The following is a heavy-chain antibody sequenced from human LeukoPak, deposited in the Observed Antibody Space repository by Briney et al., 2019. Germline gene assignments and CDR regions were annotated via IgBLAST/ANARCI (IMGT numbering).Heavy chain of an antibody. CDR2: ISYDGSNK. Sequence: GGSLRLSCAASGFTFSSYAMHWVRQAPGKGLEWVAVISYDGSNKYYADSVKGRFTISRDNSKNTLYLQMNSLRAEDTAVYYCAKDDCSGGSCYISYWGQGTLVTVSS. D-gene: IGHD2-15*01. J-gene: IGHJ4*02. CDR1: GFTFSSYA. CDR3: AKDDCSGGSCYISY. V-gene: IGHV3-30*04.